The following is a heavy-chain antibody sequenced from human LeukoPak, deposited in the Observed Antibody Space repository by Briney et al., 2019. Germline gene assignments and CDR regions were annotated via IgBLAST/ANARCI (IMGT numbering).Heavy chain of an antibody. V-gene: IGHV3-30-3*01. D-gene: IGHD3-10*01. CDR2: ISYGGSNK. J-gene: IGHJ6*02. CDR3: ARDYGSGSYDANYYGMDV. CDR1: GFTFSSYA. Sequence: GGSLRLSCAASGFTFSSYAMHWVRQAPGKGLEWVAVISYGGSNKYYADSVKGRFTISRDNSKNTLYLQMNSLRAEDTAVYYCARDYGSGSYDANYYGMDVWGQGTTVTVSS.